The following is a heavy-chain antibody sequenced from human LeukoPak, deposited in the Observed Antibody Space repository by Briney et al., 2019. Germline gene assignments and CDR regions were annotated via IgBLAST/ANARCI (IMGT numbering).Heavy chain of an antibody. D-gene: IGHD5-18*01. CDR2: VYYSGST. J-gene: IGHJ4*02. Sequence: PSETLSLTCTVSGASVSSGSYYWSWIRQPPGKGLEWIGYVYYSGSTNYNPSLKSRVTISVDTSKNQFSLKLSSVTAADTAVYYCARGSRGYTYGWGQGTLVTVSS. CDR1: GASVSSGSYY. V-gene: IGHV4-61*01. CDR3: ARGSRGYTYG.